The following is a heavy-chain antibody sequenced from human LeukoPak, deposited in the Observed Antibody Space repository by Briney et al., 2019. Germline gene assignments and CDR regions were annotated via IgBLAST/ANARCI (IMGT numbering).Heavy chain of an antibody. V-gene: IGHV3-15*01. CDR2: IKSKTDGCTT. CDR1: GFTFSNAW. CDR3: TTDLGR. Sequence: GXXLRLSCAASGFTFSNAWMTWVRQAPGKGLEWVGRIKSKTDGCTTDHSGPVKGRFTISRDDSRNTLYLQMNSLKTEDTALYYCTTDLGRWGQGALVTVSS. J-gene: IGHJ4*02.